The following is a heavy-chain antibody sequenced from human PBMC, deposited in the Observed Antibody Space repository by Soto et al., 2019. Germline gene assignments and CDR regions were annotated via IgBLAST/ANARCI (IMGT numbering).Heavy chain of an antibody. Sequence: GGSLRLSCVASGFTFSSYWMHWVRQAPGKGQEWVSAISGSGGSTYYADTVKGRFTISRDNSKNTLYLQMNSLRAEDTAVYYCAKDPVWIQLWYFDYWGQGTLVTVSS. D-gene: IGHD5-18*01. CDR2: ISGSGGST. J-gene: IGHJ4*02. V-gene: IGHV3-23*01. CDR3: AKDPVWIQLWYFDY. CDR1: GFTFSSYW.